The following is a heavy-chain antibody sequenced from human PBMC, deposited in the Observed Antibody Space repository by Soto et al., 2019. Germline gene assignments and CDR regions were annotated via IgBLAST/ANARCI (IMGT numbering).Heavy chain of an antibody. CDR2: IYYSGST. J-gene: IGHJ4*02. CDR3: ARHETLAAEAGYFDY. D-gene: IGHD6-13*01. CDR1: GGSISSYY. V-gene: IGHV4-59*08. Sequence: SETLSLTCTVSGGSISSYYWSWIRQPPGKGLEWIGYIYYSGSTNYNPSLKSRVTISVDTSKNQFSLKLSSVTAADTAVYYCARHETLAAEAGYFDYWGQGTLVTVSS.